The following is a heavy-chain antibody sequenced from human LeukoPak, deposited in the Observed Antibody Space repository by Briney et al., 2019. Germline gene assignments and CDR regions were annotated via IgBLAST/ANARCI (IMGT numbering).Heavy chain of an antibody. CDR2: INPSGGST. J-gene: IGHJ4*02. V-gene: IGHV1-46*01. CDR1: GYTFTSYD. D-gene: IGHD3-22*01. CDR3: ATIDGHYDSSGY. Sequence: ASVKVSCKASGYTFTSYDINWVRQATGQGLEWMGIINPSGGSTSYAQKFQGRVTMTRDMSTSTVYMELSSLRSEDTAVYYCATIDGHYDSSGYWGQGTLVIVSS.